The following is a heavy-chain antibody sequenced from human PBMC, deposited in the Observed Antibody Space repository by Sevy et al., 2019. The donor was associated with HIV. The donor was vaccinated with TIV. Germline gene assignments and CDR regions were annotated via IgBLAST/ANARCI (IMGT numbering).Heavy chain of an antibody. J-gene: IGHJ4*02. D-gene: IGHD3-22*01. V-gene: IGHV1-69*13. CDR1: GGTFSTFS. Sequence: ASVKVSCKASGGTFSTFSISWVRQAPGQGLEWMGGIIPIFGTAKYRQNFQGRVAITADESTSTAYMELSGLRSEDTAIYYCARARYSDSSDYYYEGAYWGQGTLVTVSS. CDR3: ARARYSDSSDYYYEGAY. CDR2: IIPIFGTA.